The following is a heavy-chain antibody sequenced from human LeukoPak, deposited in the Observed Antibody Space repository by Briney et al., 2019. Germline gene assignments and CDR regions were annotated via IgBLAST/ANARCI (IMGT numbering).Heavy chain of an antibody. D-gene: IGHD3-9*01. J-gene: IGHJ4*02. V-gene: IGHV4-59*01. CDR3: ARVTGHQIY. CDR1: GGSISSYH. CDR2: IYYSGST. Sequence: KPSETLSLTCTVSGGSISSYHWSWLRQPPGKGLGWIGYIYYSGSTNYNPSLKSRVTISVDTSKNQFSLKLSSVTAADTAVYYCARVTGHQIYWGQGTLVTVSS.